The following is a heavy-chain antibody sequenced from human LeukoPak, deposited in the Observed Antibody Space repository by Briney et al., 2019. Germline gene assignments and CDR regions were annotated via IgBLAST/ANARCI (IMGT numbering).Heavy chain of an antibody. Sequence: ASVKVSCKASGYTFTSYYMHWVRQAPGQGLEWMGIINPSGGSASYAQKFQGRVTMARDTSISTAYMELSRLRSDDTAVYYCARVQQAYYYYYMDVWGKGTTVTISS. V-gene: IGHV1-46*01. CDR3: ARVQQAYYYYYMDV. D-gene: IGHD6-13*01. CDR2: INPSGGSA. CDR1: GYTFTSYY. J-gene: IGHJ6*03.